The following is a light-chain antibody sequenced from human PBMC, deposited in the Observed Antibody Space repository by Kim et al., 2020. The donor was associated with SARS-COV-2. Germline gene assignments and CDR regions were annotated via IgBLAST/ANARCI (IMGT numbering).Light chain of an antibody. V-gene: IGKV3-11*01. CDR1: QSVSRY. CDR3: QQRSNWYT. J-gene: IGKJ2*01. Sequence: LSLFPGVRATLSCRASQSVSRYLAWYQQNPGQAPRSLIYDASNRATDIPARFSGSGSGTDFTLTISSLEPEDFAVYYCQQRSNWYTFGQGTKLEI. CDR2: DAS.